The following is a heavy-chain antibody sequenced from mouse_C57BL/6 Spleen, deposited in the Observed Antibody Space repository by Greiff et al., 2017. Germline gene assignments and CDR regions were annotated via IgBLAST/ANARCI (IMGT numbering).Heavy chain of an antibody. CDR3: TELGEDYFDY. D-gene: IGHD4-1*01. CDR1: GFNIKDYY. CDR2: IDPEDGDT. V-gene: IGHV14-1*01. J-gene: IGHJ2*01. Sequence: VQLQQSGAELVRPGASVKLSCTASGFNIKDYYMHWVKQRPEQGLEWIGRIDPEDGDTEYAPKFQGKATMTADPSSNTAYLQLSSLTSEDTAVYYCTELGEDYFDYWGQGTTLTVSS.